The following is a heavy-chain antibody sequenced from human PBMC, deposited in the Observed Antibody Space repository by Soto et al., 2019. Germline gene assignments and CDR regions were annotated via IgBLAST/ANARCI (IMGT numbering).Heavy chain of an antibody. V-gene: IGHV4-59*01. CDR2: IYYSGST. D-gene: IGHD3-10*01. Sequence: PSETLSLTCTVSGGSISSYYWSWIRQPPGKGLEWIGYIYYSGSTNYNPSLKSRVTISVDTSKNQFSLKLSSVTAADTAVYYCARDRRRDYYGSGSYYNGGNWFDPWGQGTLVTVSS. CDR1: GGSISSYY. J-gene: IGHJ5*02. CDR3: ARDRRRDYYGSGSYYNGGNWFDP.